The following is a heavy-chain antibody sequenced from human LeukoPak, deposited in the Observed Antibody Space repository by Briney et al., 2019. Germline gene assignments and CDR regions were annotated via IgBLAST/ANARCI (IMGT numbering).Heavy chain of an antibody. J-gene: IGHJ4*02. CDR3: AREGNIAVADY. Sequence: GGSLRLSCAASGFTFSSYSMNWVRQAPGKGLEWVSSISSSSYIYYADSVKGRFTISRDNAKNSLYLQMNSLRAEDTAVYYCAREGNIAVADYWGQGTLVTVSS. CDR2: ISSSSYI. V-gene: IGHV3-21*01. CDR1: GFTFSSYS. D-gene: IGHD6-19*01.